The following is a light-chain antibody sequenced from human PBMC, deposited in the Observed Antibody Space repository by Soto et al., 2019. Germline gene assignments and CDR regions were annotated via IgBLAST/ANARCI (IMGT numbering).Light chain of an antibody. CDR3: QQSYSSPPT. J-gene: IGKJ1*01. CDR1: QNINSW. V-gene: IGKV1-5*03. CDR2: KVS. Sequence: DIQMTQSPSTLSASVGGRVTISCRASQNINSWLAWYQQKPGKAPHLLIYKVSNLQSGVPSRFSGSGSGPDFTLTISSLQPEDFATYYCQQSYSSPPTFGQGTKVDIK.